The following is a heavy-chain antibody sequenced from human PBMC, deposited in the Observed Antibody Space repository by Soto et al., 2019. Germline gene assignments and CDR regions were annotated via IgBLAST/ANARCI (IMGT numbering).Heavy chain of an antibody. V-gene: IGHV3-23*01. CDR1: GFTFSSYA. J-gene: IGHJ4*02. D-gene: IGHD3-10*01. CDR3: AKELEDYYGSGSYYSRSFDY. Sequence: EVQLLESGGGLVQPGGSLRLSCAASGFTFSSYAMSGVRQAPGKGLEWVSAISGSGGSTYYADSVKGRFTISRDNSKNTLYLQMNSLRAEDTAVYYCAKELEDYYGSGSYYSRSFDYWGQGTLVTVSS. CDR2: ISGSGGST.